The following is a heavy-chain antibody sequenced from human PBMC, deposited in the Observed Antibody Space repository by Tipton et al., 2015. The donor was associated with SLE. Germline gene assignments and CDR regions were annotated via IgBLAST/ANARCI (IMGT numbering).Heavy chain of an antibody. Sequence: QLVQSGAEVKKPGESLKISCKGSGYSFTSYWIGWVRQMPGKGLEWMGIIYPGDSDTRYSPSFQGQVTISADKSISTAYLEWSSLKTSDTAMYYCARTPPGQTTVTGGAFDIWGQGTMVTVSS. J-gene: IGHJ3*02. D-gene: IGHD4-17*01. V-gene: IGHV5-51*03. CDR1: GYSFTSYW. CDR2: IYPGDSDT. CDR3: ARTPPGQTTVTGGAFDI.